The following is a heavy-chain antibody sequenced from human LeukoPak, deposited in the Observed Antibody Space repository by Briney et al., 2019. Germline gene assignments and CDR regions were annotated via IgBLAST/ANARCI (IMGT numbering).Heavy chain of an antibody. Sequence: GRSLRLSCAASGFTFDDYAMHWVRQAPGKGLEWVSGISWNSGSIGYADSVKGRFTISRDNAKNSLYLQMNSLRGEDMALYYCAKGLVGSSIADFFDYWGQGTLVTVSS. J-gene: IGHJ4*02. CDR3: AKGLVGSSIADFFDY. CDR2: ISWNSGSI. CDR1: GFTFDDYA. D-gene: IGHD6-6*01. V-gene: IGHV3-9*03.